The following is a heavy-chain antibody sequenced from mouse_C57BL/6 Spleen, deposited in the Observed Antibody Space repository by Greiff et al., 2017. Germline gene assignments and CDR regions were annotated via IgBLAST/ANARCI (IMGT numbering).Heavy chain of an antibody. CDR1: GYTFTSYW. Sequence: QVQLQQPGAELVKPGASVKLSCKASGYTFTSYWMHWVKQRPGQGLEWIGMIHPNSGSTNYNEKFKSKATLTVDKSSSPAYMQLSSLTSEDSAVXYCARERDYYVSSHYFDYWGQGTTLTVSS. D-gene: IGHD1-1*01. V-gene: IGHV1-64*01. J-gene: IGHJ2*01. CDR3: ARERDYYVSSHYFDY. CDR2: IHPNSGST.